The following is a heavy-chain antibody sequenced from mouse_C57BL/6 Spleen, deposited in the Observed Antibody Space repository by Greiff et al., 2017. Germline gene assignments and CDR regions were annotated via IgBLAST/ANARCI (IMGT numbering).Heavy chain of an antibody. D-gene: IGHD2-5*01. CDR2: IYPGDGDT. CDR3: ARRRYYSNYGWYFDV. Sequence: VQGVESGPELVKPGASVKISCKASGYAFSSSWMNWVKQRPGKGLEWIGRIYPGDGDTNYNGKFKGKATLTADKSSSTAYMQLSSLTSEDSAVYVCARRRYYSNYGWYFDVWGTGTTVTVSS. J-gene: IGHJ1*03. CDR1: GYAFSSSW. V-gene: IGHV1-82*01.